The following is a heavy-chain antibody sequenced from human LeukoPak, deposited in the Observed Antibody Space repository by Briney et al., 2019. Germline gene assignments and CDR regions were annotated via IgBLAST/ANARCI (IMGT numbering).Heavy chain of an antibody. D-gene: IGHD2-2*01. CDR1: GGTFSSYA. CDR2: IIPIFGTA. V-gene: IGHV1-69*13. Sequence: SVKVSCKASGGTFSSYAISWVRQAPGQGLEWMGGIIPIFGTANYAQKFQGRVTITADESTSTAYMELSSLRSEDTAVYYCARRLTSSTSYYYYGMDVWGQGTTVTVSS. J-gene: IGHJ6*02. CDR3: ARRLTSSTSYYYYGMDV.